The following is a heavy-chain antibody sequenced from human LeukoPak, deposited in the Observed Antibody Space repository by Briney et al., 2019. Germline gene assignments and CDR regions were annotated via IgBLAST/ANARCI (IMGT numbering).Heavy chain of an antibody. J-gene: IGHJ6*03. CDR3: ARKGAYYYGSGSPRVGYYYYMDV. Sequence: GGSLRPSCAASGFTFSSYWMSWVRQAPGKGLEWVANIKQDGSEQYNVDSVKGRFTISRDNAKNSLYLQMNSLRAEDTAVYYCARKGAYYYGSGSPRVGYYYYMDVWGKGTTVTVSS. V-gene: IGHV3-7*01. CDR2: IKQDGSEQ. CDR1: GFTFSSYW. D-gene: IGHD3-10*01.